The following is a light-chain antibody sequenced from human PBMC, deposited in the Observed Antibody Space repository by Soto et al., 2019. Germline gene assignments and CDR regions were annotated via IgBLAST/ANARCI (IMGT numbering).Light chain of an antibody. CDR2: DAS. Sequence: EIVLTQSPATLSLSPGDRATLSCRASQSVSSYLAWYQQKPGQAPRLLIYDASNRATGIPTRFSGSGSGTDFTLTITTLEPRDFEIYYCQQRSNWPSTFGGGTKVEIK. V-gene: IGKV3-11*01. CDR1: QSVSSY. J-gene: IGKJ4*01. CDR3: QQRSNWPST.